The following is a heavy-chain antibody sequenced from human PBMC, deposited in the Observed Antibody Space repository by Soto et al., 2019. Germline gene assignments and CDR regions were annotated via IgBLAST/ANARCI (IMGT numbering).Heavy chain of an antibody. D-gene: IGHD2-8*01. CDR2: ISYSGST. CDR1: GGSISSYY. V-gene: IGHV4-59*01. Sequence: QVQLQESGPGLVKPSETLSLTCTVTGGSISSYYWSWIRQTPGQGLEWIGYISYSGSTNYNPSLKSRVTISVDTSKHQFSLKLSSVTAADTAVYYCARRYAGNFDYWGQGTLVTVSS. J-gene: IGHJ4*02. CDR3: ARRYAGNFDY.